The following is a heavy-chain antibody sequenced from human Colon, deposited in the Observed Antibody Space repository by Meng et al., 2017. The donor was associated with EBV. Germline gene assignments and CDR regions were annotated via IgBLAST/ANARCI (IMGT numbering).Heavy chain of an antibody. CDR3: AKRDLVQTVFNRYFDY. V-gene: IGHV3-23*04. CDR2: ISPSGGSA. Sequence: EVQLVESGGGLVGPGXSLRLSCAASGFTFSTYPMSWVRQAPGKGLEWVSSISPSGGSAYYIDSVKGRFTISRDNSKNTLYLQMNSLRAEDTAVYYCAKRDLVQTVFNRYFDYWGQGTLVTVSS. CDR1: GFTFSTYP. J-gene: IGHJ4*02. D-gene: IGHD3-10*01.